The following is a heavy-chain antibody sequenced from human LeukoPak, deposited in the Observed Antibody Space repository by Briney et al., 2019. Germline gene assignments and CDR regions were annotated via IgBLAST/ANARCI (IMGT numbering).Heavy chain of an antibody. CDR3: AELGITMIGGV. CDR1: EFSVGSNY. Sequence: GGSLRLSCAASEFSVGSNYMTWVRQAPGKGLEWVSAISGSGGSTYYADSVKGRFTISRDNSKNTLYLQMNSLRAEDTAVYYCAELGITMIGGVWGKGTTVTVSS. CDR2: ISGSGGST. J-gene: IGHJ6*04. V-gene: IGHV3-23*01. D-gene: IGHD3-10*02.